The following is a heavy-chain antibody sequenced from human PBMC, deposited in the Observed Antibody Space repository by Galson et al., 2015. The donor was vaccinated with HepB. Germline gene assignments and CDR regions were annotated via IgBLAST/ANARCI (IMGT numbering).Heavy chain of an antibody. V-gene: IGHV3-11*01. CDR3: TRERVVIPPTGMDV. Sequence: SLRLSCAASGFTFSEYSMSWIRQAPGKGLEWISYISSSVSTIHYADSVKGRFTISRDNTKNSLYLQMNSLRAEDTAVYYCTRERVVIPPTGMDVWGQGTTVAVSS. J-gene: IGHJ6*02. CDR1: GFTFSEYS. CDR2: ISSSVSTI. D-gene: IGHD3-3*01.